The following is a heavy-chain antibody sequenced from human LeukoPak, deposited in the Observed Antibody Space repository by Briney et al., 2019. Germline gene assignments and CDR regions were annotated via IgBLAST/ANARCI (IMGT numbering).Heavy chain of an antibody. CDR2: IKEDGSVI. J-gene: IGHJ4*02. D-gene: IGHD1-1*01. Sequence: GGSRRLSCLGSGFGFSNYWMTWLRQAPGEGLEWVANIKEDGSVIYYADSVKGRFTISRDNAKNTLYLQKHNLRADDTAVYFCARVGIALASPFDYWGLGTLVAVSS. CDR1: GFGFSNYW. CDR3: ARVGIALASPFDY. V-gene: IGHV3-7*03.